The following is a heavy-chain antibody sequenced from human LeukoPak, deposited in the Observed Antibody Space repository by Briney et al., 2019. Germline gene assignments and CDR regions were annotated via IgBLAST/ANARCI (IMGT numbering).Heavy chain of an antibody. CDR1: GFTFSSYA. CDR2: ISGSGGNT. D-gene: IGHD3-22*01. V-gene: IGHV3-23*01. J-gene: IGHJ4*02. Sequence: PGGSLRLSCAASGFTFSSYAMSWVRQAPGKGLEWVSAISGSGGNTYYADSVKGRFTISRDNAKNSLYLQMNSLRAEDTAVYYCARDADYYYDSSGASNPVDYWGQGTLVTVSS. CDR3: ARDADYYYDSSGASNPVDY.